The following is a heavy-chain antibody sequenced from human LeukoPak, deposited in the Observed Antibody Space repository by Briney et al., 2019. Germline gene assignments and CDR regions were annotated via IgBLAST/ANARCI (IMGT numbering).Heavy chain of an antibody. CDR2: ISSSGSTI. V-gene: IGHV3-48*03. CDR1: GFTFSSYE. D-gene: IGHD3-22*01. Sequence: GSLRLSCAASGFTFSSYEMNWVRQAPGKGLEWVSYISSSGSTIYYADSVKGRFTISRGNAKNSLYLQMNSLRAEDTAVYYCARARPKGYYDSSGEIDYWGQGTLVTVSS. CDR3: ARARPKGYYDSSGEIDY. J-gene: IGHJ4*02.